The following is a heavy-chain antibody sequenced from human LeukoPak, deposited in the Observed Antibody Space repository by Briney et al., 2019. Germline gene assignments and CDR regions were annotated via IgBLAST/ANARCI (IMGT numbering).Heavy chain of an antibody. V-gene: IGHV3-30*02. Sequence: GGSLRLSCAASGFSFENYNMNWVRQAPGKGLEWVAFIRFDGSYKFYADSVKGRFTISRDNAKNSLYLQMNSLRVEDSGVYYCARDQNWNFDSWGQGTLVTVSS. D-gene: IGHD1-1*01. J-gene: IGHJ4*02. CDR3: ARDQNWNFDS. CDR2: IRFDGSYK. CDR1: GFSFENYN.